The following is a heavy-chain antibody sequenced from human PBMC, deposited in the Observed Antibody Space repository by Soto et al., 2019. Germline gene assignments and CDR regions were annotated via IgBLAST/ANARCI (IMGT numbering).Heavy chain of an antibody. CDR3: ARHGGSSSHNYYYYYGMDV. V-gene: IGHV3-21*01. CDR1: GFTFSSYS. CDR2: ISSSSSYI. Sequence: PGGSLRLSXAASGFTFSSYSMNWVRQAPGKGLEWVSSISSSSSYIYYADSVKGRFTISRDNAKNSLYLQMNSLRAEDTAVYYCARHGGSSSHNYYYYYGMDVWGQGTTVTVSS. J-gene: IGHJ6*02. D-gene: IGHD6-13*01.